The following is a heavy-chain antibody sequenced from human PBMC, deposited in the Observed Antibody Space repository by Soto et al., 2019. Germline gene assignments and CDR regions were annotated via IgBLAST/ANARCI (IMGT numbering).Heavy chain of an antibody. CDR1: GFTFSSYW. Sequence: PGGSLRLSCAASGFTFSSYWMHWVRQAPGKGLVWVSRINSDGSSTSYADSVKGRFTISRDNAKNTLYLQMNSLRAEDTALYYCAKDHYGSAISGVDVWGQGTTVTVSS. CDR2: INSDGSST. J-gene: IGHJ6*02. V-gene: IGHV3-74*01. CDR3: AKDHYGSAISGVDV. D-gene: IGHD3-10*01.